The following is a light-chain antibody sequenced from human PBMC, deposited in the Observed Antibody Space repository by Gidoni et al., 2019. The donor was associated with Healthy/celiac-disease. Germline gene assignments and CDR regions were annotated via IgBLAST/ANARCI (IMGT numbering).Light chain of an antibody. V-gene: IGKV3-11*01. CDR1: QSVSSY. CDR2: DAS. Sequence: EIVLTQSPATLSLSPGERATLSCRASQSVSSYLAWYQQKPGQAPRLLIYDASNRATGIPARFSGSGSGTDFTLTICSLEPEDFAVYYCQRRSNWPPFTFGPGTKVDIK. J-gene: IGKJ3*01. CDR3: QRRSNWPPFT.